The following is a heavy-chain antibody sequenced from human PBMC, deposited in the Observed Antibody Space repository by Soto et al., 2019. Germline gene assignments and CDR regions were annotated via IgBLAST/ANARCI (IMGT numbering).Heavy chain of an antibody. Sequence: GGSLRLSCAASGFTVSSNYMSWVRQAPGKGLEWVSVIYSGGSTYYADSVKGRFTISRDNSKNTLYLQMNSLRAEDTAGYYCARVRRFLEWLFPAQGPTYYYYGMDVWGQGTTVTVSS. CDR1: GFTVSSNY. J-gene: IGHJ6*02. CDR3: ARVRRFLEWLFPAQGPTYYYYGMDV. V-gene: IGHV3-53*01. CDR2: IYSGGST. D-gene: IGHD3-3*01.